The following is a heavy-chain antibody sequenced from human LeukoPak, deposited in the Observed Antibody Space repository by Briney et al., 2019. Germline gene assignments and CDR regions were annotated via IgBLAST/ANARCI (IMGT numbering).Heavy chain of an antibody. CDR1: GGTFSSYA. Sequence: ASVKVSCKASGGTFSSYAISWVRQAPGQGLEWMGGIIPFFGTANYAQKFQGRVTITADESTSTAYMELSSLRSEDTAVYYCARARQSIAVAGTNYFDYWGQGTLVTVSS. CDR2: IIPFFGTA. D-gene: IGHD6-19*01. CDR3: ARARQSIAVAGTNYFDY. J-gene: IGHJ4*02. V-gene: IGHV1-69*13.